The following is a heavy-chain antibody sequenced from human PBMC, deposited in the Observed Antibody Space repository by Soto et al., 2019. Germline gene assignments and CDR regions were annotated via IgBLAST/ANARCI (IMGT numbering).Heavy chain of an antibody. CDR1: GFDLNYYS. CDR2: ISPRSDDI. V-gene: IGHV3-21*01. J-gene: IGHJ4*02. CDR3: ARPRGPRGYDLIDY. Sequence: EVQLVESGGDLVRPGGSLRLSCAASGFDLNYYSMNWVRQAPAKGLEWVSSISPRSDDIYYADSVKGRFTISRDNAKNSVYLQMNSLRDEATAVYYCARPRGPRGYDLIDYWGQGTLVIVSS. D-gene: IGHD5-12*01.